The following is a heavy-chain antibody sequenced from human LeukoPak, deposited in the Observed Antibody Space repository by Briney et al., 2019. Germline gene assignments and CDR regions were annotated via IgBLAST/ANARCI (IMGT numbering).Heavy chain of an antibody. CDR3: ARVLGYSTGYYYFDH. CDR1: GFSFSDCY. J-gene: IGHJ4*02. CDR2: ISADATTM. D-gene: IGHD6-19*01. V-gene: IGHV3-11*01. Sequence: GGSLRLSCAASGFSFSDCYMSWLRQAPGKGLEWISYISADATTMYYGDSVKGRFIISRDNAKNSLHLQMNSLRVDDTAVYYCARVLGYSTGYYYFDHWGQGALVTVSS.